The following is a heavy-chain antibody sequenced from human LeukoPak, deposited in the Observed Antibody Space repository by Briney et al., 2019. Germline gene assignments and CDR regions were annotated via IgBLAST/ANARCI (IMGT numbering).Heavy chain of an antibody. CDR1: GGSISSGSYY. Sequence: SQTLSLTCTVSGGSISSGSYYWSWIRQPPGKGLEWSGEINHSGSTNYNPSLKSRVTISVDTSKNQFSLKLSSVTAADTAVYYCARGLRRRWLQLFSSFDYWGQGTLVTVSS. J-gene: IGHJ4*02. D-gene: IGHD5-24*01. V-gene: IGHV4-39*07. CDR2: INHSGST. CDR3: ARGLRRRWLQLFSSFDY.